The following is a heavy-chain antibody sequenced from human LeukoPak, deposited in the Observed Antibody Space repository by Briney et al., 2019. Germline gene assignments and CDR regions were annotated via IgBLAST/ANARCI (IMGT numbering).Heavy chain of an antibody. CDR1: GFTFSDYG. Sequence: GGSLRLSRAASGFTFSDYGMHWVRQAPGKGLEWVAVIANDGRDKKYADSVRGRFTISRDNSKNTVYLQMNSLRAEDTAVFYCVKDMKIKAAGYYFDYWGQGTLVTVSS. CDR2: IANDGRDK. J-gene: IGHJ4*02. CDR3: VKDMKIKAAGYYFDY. V-gene: IGHV3-30*18. D-gene: IGHD6-13*01.